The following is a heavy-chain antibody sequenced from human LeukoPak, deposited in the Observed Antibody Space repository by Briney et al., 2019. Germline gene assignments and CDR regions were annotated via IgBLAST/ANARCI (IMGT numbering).Heavy chain of an antibody. J-gene: IGHJ3*02. Sequence: EASVKVSCKASGYTFTGYYMHWVRQAPGQGLEWMGWINPNSGGTNYAQKFQGRVTMTRDTSISTAYMELSRLRSDDTAVYYCARLIYCSSTSCPQKVAFDIWGQGAMVTVSS. D-gene: IGHD2-2*01. V-gene: IGHV1-2*02. CDR1: GYTFTGYY. CDR2: INPNSGGT. CDR3: ARLIYCSSTSCPQKVAFDI.